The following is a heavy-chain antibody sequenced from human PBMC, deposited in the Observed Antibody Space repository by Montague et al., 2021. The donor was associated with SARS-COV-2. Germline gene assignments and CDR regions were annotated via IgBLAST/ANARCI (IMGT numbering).Heavy chain of an antibody. CDR2: INHGGST. CDR1: GGSFSDYH. D-gene: IGHD1-1*01. CDR3: ARGAPGY. Sequence: SETLSLTCAVHGGSFSDYHWTWIRQSPGGGLEWIGQINHGGSTEYNPSLKSRVTISIDTSKNQFSLKLTSVTAADTAVYYCARGAPGYWGQGTLVTVSS. V-gene: IGHV4-34*01. J-gene: IGHJ4*02.